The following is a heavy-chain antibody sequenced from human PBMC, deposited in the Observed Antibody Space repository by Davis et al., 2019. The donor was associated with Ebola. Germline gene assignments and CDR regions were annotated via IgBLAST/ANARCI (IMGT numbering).Heavy chain of an antibody. CDR1: GYTFTGYY. D-gene: IGHD1-26*01. Sequence: ASVKVSCKASGYTFTGYYMHWVRQAPGQGLEWMGWINPNSGGTNYAQKFQGRVTMTRDTSISTAYMELSRLRSDDTAVYYCARSIVGATYFDYWGQGTLVTVSS. CDR2: INPNSGGT. V-gene: IGHV1-2*02. J-gene: IGHJ4*02. CDR3: ARSIVGATYFDY.